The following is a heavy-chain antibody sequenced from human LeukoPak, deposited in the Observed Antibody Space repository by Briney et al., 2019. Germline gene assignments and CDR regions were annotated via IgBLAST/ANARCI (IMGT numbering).Heavy chain of an antibody. V-gene: IGHV3-53*01. CDR1: GFTVSSNY. CDR3: ASGIAAYFDY. Sequence: GGSLRLSCAASGFTVSSNYMSWIRQAPGKGLEWVSVIYSGGSTYYADSVKGRFTISRDNSRNTLYLQMNSLRAEDTAVYYCASGIAAYFDYWGQGTLVTVSS. CDR2: IYSGGST. J-gene: IGHJ4*02. D-gene: IGHD6-13*01.